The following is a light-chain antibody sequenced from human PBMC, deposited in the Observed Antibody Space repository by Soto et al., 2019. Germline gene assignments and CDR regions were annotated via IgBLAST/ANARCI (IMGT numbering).Light chain of an antibody. CDR1: QSISTW. Sequence: DTQMTQSTSTLSASIGDRDTITCRASQSISTWLAWYQQKPGKAPKLLIYAASTLENGVPTRFSGTGSETEFTLTVSSLQPDDSATYYCQQYNDYITFGQGTRLEIK. CDR2: AAS. J-gene: IGKJ5*01. CDR3: QQYNDYIT. V-gene: IGKV1-5*01.